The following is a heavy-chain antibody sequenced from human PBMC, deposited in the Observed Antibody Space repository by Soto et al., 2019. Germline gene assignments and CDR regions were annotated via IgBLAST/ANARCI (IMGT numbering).Heavy chain of an antibody. CDR2: IYYSGST. V-gene: IGHV4-39*07. D-gene: IGHD3-3*01. CDR3: ARGTFGVVKD. J-gene: IGHJ4*02. CDR1: GGSIRSVTTY. Sequence: SETLSLTCTVSGGSIRSVTTYWGWIRQSPGKGLEWVASIYYSGSTYYNPSLKNRVTISIDTSRNQFSLKLSSVTAADTAVYYCARGTFGVVKDWGQGTLVTVSS.